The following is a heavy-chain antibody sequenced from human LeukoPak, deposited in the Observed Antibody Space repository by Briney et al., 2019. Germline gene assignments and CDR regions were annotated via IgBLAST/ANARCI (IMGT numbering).Heavy chain of an antibody. Sequence: SSVKVSCKASGGTFSSYAISWVRQAPGQGLEWMGGIIPIFGTANYAQKFQSRVTITTDESTSTAYMELSSLRSEDTAVYYCARVGYGSGSYGQFDPWGQGTLVTVSS. V-gene: IGHV1-69*05. CDR3: ARVGYGSGSYGQFDP. D-gene: IGHD3-10*01. CDR2: IIPIFGTA. CDR1: GGTFSSYA. J-gene: IGHJ5*02.